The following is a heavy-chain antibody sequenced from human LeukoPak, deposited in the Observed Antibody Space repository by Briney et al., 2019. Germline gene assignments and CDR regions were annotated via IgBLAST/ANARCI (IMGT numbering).Heavy chain of an antibody. Sequence: PGGSLRLSCAASGFTFPNYAIQWVRQAPGKGLEWVSGISWNSGSVGYADSVKGRFTISRDNAKNSLYLQMNSLRPEDTALYYCAKSYGGDWVGYSDYWGQGTLVTVSS. CDR2: ISWNSGSV. J-gene: IGHJ4*02. V-gene: IGHV3-9*01. D-gene: IGHD2-21*02. CDR3: AKSYGGDWVGYSDY. CDR1: GFTFPNYA.